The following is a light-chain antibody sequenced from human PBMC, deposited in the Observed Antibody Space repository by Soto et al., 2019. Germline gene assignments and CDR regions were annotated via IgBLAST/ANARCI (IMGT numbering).Light chain of an antibody. CDR1: PGISNY. Sequence: IHMTHSPSALSASLGDRVAITCRAIPGISNYLAWCQQKPVKAPKLLIYDASTLESGVQQRLRGSGSGTEFTLTIRRLKTDDFSTYYCKQYHSYWTFGQGTKVDIK. J-gene: IGKJ1*01. CDR3: KQYHSYWT. V-gene: IGKV1-5*01. CDR2: DAS.